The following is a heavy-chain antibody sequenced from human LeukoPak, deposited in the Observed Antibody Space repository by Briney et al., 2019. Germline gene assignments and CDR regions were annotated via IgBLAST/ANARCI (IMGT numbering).Heavy chain of an antibody. V-gene: IGHV1-69*04. CDR1: GGTFSSYA. D-gene: IGHD5-18*01. CDR2: IIPILGIP. CDR3: GRTLDRRLWPQLYDN. Sequence: SVKVSCKPSGGTFSSYAISWVRQAPGQGLEWVGRIIPILGIPNYAQKFQGRVTITADKSTSTVYMELSRLRSEDTVVYCGGRTLDRRLWPQLYDNWGQGTLVTVSS. J-gene: IGHJ4*02.